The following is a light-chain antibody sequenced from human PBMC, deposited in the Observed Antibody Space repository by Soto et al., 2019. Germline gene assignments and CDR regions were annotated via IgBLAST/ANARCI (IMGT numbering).Light chain of an antibody. V-gene: IGKV1-39*01. J-gene: IGKJ4*01. Sequence: DIQMTQSPSSLSASVGDRVIITCRASQSISSYLNWYQQKPGKAPKFLIYAASDLHTGVPSRFSGSGSGTDFTLTISSLQPEDFATYYCQQSYSSPLTFGGGTKVEI. CDR3: QQSYSSPLT. CDR1: QSISSY. CDR2: AAS.